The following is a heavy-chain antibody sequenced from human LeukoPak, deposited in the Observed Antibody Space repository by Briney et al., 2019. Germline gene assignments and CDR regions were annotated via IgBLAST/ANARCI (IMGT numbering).Heavy chain of an antibody. CDR3: AREVRGLDY. J-gene: IGHJ4*02. CDR1: GFTFSHYA. D-gene: IGHD3-10*01. CDR2: ITSSSGYI. V-gene: IGHV3-21*01. Sequence: PGGSLRLSCAASGFTFSHYAMNWVRQAPGKGLEWVSSITSSSGYIYYADSVKGGFTISRDNAKSSLFLQMNSLRAEDTAVYFCAREVRGLDYWGQGTRVIVSS.